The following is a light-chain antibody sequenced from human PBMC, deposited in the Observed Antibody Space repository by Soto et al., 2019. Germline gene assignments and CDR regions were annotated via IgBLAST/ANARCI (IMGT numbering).Light chain of an antibody. V-gene: IGKV3-20*01. CDR1: RSVGSN. CDR3: QQYGGTPPIT. Sequence: EVVMTQSPATLSVSPGERCTLSFSASRSVGSNLAWYQQKPGQAPRFLIYGASSRATGIPDRFSGSGSGTDFTLTISRLEPEDFAVYYCQQYGGTPPITFGQGTRLEIK. J-gene: IGKJ5*01. CDR2: GAS.